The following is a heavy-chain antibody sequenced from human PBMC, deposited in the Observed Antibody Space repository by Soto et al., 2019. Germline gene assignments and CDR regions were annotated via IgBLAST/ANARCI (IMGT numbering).Heavy chain of an antibody. CDR1: GFIFSNYD. V-gene: IGHV3-23*01. CDR3: AKDRPGSGSPMPYFDY. J-gene: IGHJ4*02. CDR2: ISGSGGDT. Sequence: PGGSLRLSCAASGFIFSNYDMSWVRQAPGKGLEWVSGISGSGGDTYNADSVKGRFTISRDNSKNTLYLQMNSLRAEDTAVYYCAKDRPGSGSPMPYFDYWGQGTLVTVSS. D-gene: IGHD3-10*01.